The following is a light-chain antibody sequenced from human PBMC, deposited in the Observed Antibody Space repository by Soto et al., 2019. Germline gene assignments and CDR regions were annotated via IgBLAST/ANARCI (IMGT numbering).Light chain of an antibody. J-gene: IGLJ1*01. Sequence: QSVLPQPPSLSGAPGQRVTISCTGSSSNIGAGYDVHWYQQLPGTAPKLLIYGNSNRPSGVPDRFSGSKSGTSASLAITGLQAEDEADYYCQSYDSSLSAFYVFGTGTKVTVL. CDR1: SSNIGAGYD. CDR3: QSYDSSLSAFYV. CDR2: GNS. V-gene: IGLV1-40*01.